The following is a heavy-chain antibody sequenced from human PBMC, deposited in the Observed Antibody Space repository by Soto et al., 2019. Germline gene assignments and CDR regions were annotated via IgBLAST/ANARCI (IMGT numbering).Heavy chain of an antibody. CDR1: GGSISSYY. D-gene: IGHD2-2*02. CDR3: ARVGMVVPAAIGPYYFDY. CDR2: IYYSGST. V-gene: IGHV4-59*01. J-gene: IGHJ4*02. Sequence: SSETLSLTCTVSGGSISSYYWSWIRQPPGKGLEWIGYIYYSGSTNYNPSLKSRVTISVDTSKNQFSLKLSSVTAADTAVYYCARVGMVVPAAIGPYYFDYWGQGTLVTVSS.